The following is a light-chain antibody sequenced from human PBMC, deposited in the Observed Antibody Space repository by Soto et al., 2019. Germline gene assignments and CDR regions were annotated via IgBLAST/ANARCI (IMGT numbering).Light chain of an antibody. V-gene: IGKV3-15*01. CDR2: GAS. CDR1: QSVSSN. CDR3: QQYNNWPD. Sequence: EIVMTQSPATLSVSPGERATLSCRASQSVSSNLAWYQQKPGQAPRLLIYGASTRATGIPARFSGSGSGTEFTLTISRLQSEDFAVYYCQQYNNWPDFGQGTRLEIK. J-gene: IGKJ5*01.